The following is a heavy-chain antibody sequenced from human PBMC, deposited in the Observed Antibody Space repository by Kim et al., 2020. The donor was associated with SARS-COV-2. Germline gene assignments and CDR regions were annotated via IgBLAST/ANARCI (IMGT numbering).Heavy chain of an antibody. Sequence: ASVKVSCKASGYTFTSYAMNWVRQAPGQGLEWMGWINTNTGNPTYAQGFTGRFVFSLDTSVSTAYLQISSLKAEDTAVYYCARDPHHYYDSSGTGGYWGQGTLVTVSS. CDR2: INTNTGNP. J-gene: IGHJ4*02. V-gene: IGHV7-4-1*02. CDR3: ARDPHHYYDSSGTGGY. D-gene: IGHD3-22*01. CDR1: GYTFTSYA.